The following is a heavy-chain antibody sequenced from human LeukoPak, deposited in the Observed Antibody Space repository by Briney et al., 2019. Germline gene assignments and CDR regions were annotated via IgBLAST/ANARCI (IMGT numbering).Heavy chain of an antibody. Sequence: GGSLRLSCAASGFTFSDYYMSWIRQAPGKGLEWVSYISSSGSTIYYADSVKGRFTISRDNAKNSLYLQRNSLRAEDTAVYYCTRDRLRSRYDTLTGYFYCGQGTLCTVSS. V-gene: IGHV3-11*01. D-gene: IGHD3-9*01. CDR2: ISSSGSTI. CDR1: GFTFSDYY. CDR3: TRDRLRSRYDTLTGYFY. J-gene: IGHJ4*02.